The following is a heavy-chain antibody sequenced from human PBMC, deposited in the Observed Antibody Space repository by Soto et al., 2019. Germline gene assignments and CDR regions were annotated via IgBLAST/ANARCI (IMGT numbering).Heavy chain of an antibody. J-gene: IGHJ6*03. CDR2: IYYSGST. V-gene: IGHV4-31*02. D-gene: IGHD3-10*01. CDR3: ARYMVRGVNYYYYYMDV. CDR1: GGSISSGGYY. Sequence: SETLSLTCTVSGGSISSGGYYWSWIRQHPGKGLEWIGYIYYSGSTYYNPSLESRVTISVDTSKNQFSLKLSSVTAADTAVYYCARYMVRGVNYYYYYMDVWGKGTTVTVSS.